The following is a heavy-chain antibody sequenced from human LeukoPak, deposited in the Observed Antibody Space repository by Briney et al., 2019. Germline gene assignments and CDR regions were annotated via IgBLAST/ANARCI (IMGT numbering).Heavy chain of an antibody. Sequence: ASVKVSCKASGYTFTGYYMHWVRQAPGQGLEWMGWINPNSGGTNYAQKFQGRVTMTRDTSISTAYMELSRLRSDDTAVYYCARYPRWTHYYGSGRTPEYYFDYWGQGTLVTVSS. CDR3: ARYPRWTHYYGSGRTPEYYFDY. J-gene: IGHJ4*02. CDR1: GYTFTGYY. D-gene: IGHD3-10*01. V-gene: IGHV1-2*02. CDR2: INPNSGGT.